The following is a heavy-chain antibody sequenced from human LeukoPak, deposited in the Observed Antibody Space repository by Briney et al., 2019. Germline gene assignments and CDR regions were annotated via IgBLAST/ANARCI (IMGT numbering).Heavy chain of an antibody. CDR1: GGSFSSYY. CDR2: INHSGST. CDR3: ARGETYCGGDCCSEVHVSLRWFY. D-gene: IGHD2-21*02. V-gene: IGHV4-34*01. J-gene: IGHJ4*02. Sequence: PSETLSLTCAVYGGSFSSYYWTWIRQPPGKGLEWIGEINHSGSTNYNTSLRSRVTISLDTSKNQFSLKLSSVTAADTAVYYCARGETYCGGDCCSEVHVSLRWFYWGQGTLVTVSS.